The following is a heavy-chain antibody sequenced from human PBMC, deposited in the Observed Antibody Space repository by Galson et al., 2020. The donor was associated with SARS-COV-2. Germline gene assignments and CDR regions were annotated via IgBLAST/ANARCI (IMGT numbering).Heavy chain of an antibody. Sequence: SETLSLTCTVSGGSISSSSYYWGWIRQPPGKGLEWIGSICYSGSNYYNPSVQSRMTIPVDTCKNQCSLKRSSVTAADTAVYYCARHGDMNYYGSSGYYLNYYYYYMDVWGKGTTVTVSS. J-gene: IGHJ6*03. CDR3: ARHGDMNYYGSSGYYLNYYYYYMDV. CDR2: ICYSGSN. CDR1: GGSISSSSYY. D-gene: IGHD3-22*01. V-gene: IGHV4-39*01.